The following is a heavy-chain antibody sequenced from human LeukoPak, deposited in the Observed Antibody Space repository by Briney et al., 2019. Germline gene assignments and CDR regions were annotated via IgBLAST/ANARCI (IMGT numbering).Heavy chain of an antibody. CDR3: ARDRYRGDNWFDP. CDR1: GYTFTSYY. V-gene: IGHV1-2*06. J-gene: IGHJ5*02. CDR2: INPNSGGT. D-gene: IGHD3-16*02. Sequence: GASVKVSCKASGYTFTSYYMHWVRQAPGQGLEWMGRINPNSGGTNYAQKFQGRVTMTRDTSISTAYMELSRLRSDDTAVYYCARDRYRGDNWFDPWGQGTLVTVSS.